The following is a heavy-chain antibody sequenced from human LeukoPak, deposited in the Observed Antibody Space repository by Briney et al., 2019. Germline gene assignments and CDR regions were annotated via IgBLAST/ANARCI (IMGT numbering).Heavy chain of an antibody. CDR2: KYYSGST. J-gene: IGHJ4*02. Sequence: SETLSLTCDVSGVSINTCCYYWTWIRQPPGKGLEWIGYKYYSGSTRYNSSLRSRLTISLDTSKNQFSLRLTSVTAAATAVYYCARGRSYGFDFDSWGPGTLVIVSS. D-gene: IGHD5-18*01. CDR3: ARGRSYGFDFDS. V-gene: IGHV4-61*01. CDR1: GVSINTCCYY.